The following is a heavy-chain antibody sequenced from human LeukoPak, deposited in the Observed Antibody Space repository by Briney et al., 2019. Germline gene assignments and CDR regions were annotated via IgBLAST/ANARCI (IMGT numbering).Heavy chain of an antibody. J-gene: IGHJ4*02. CDR3: AKRGVAAAGLGPLDY. CDR1: GFTFSSYG. V-gene: IGHV3-23*01. CDR2: ISGSGGST. D-gene: IGHD6-13*01. Sequence: PGGSLRLSCAASGFTFSSYGMSWVRQAPGKGLEWVSAISGSGGSTYYADSVKGRFTISRDNSKNTLYLQMNSLRAEDTAVYYCAKRGVAAAGLGPLDYWGQGTLVTVSS.